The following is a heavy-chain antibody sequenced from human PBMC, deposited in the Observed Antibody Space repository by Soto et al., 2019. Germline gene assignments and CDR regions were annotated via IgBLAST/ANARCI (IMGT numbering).Heavy chain of an antibody. J-gene: IGHJ4*02. CDR1: GYTFTGYY. V-gene: IGHV1-2*04. Sequence: ASVKVSCKASGYTFTGYYLHWLRQAPGQGLEWVGWISPSNGGTKYAQKFQGWVTLTRDTSINTAYMDLSRLRSDDTAVYYCARDLAVSGDYIFDYWGQGTVVTVSS. CDR2: ISPSNGGT. D-gene: IGHD4-17*01. CDR3: ARDLAVSGDYIFDY.